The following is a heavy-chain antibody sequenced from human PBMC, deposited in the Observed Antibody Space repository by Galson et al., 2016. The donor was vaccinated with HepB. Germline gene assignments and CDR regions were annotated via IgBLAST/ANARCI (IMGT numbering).Heavy chain of an antibody. CDR2: VHYGGTT. J-gene: IGHJ4*02. Sequence: LPCTVSGGSISGYYWNWLRQSPVKGLEWIGYVHYGGTTNSNPSLQSRVTILLHTSKNQFSLELTSVTAADTAGYYCARCRGGYNHDCDSWGQGTLVTVSS. D-gene: IGHD5-24*01. V-gene: IGHV4-59*01. CDR3: ARCRGGYNHDCDS. CDR1: GGSISGYY.